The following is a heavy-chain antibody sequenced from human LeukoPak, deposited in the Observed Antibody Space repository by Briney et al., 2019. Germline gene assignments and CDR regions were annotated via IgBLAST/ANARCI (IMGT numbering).Heavy chain of an antibody. CDR2: IYHSGST. CDR3: ARGGGVEMAAPYGMDV. Sequence: SQTLSLTCAVSGCSISSGGYSWSWIRQPPGKGLEWIGYIYHSGSTYYNPSLKSRVTISVDRSKNQFSLKLSSVTAADTAVYYRARGGGVEMAAPYGMDVWGQGTTVTVSS. CDR1: GCSISSGGYS. V-gene: IGHV4-30-2*01. J-gene: IGHJ6*02. D-gene: IGHD5-24*01.